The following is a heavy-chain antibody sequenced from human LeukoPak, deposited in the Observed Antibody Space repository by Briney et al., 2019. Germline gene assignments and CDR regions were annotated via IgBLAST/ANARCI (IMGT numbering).Heavy chain of an antibody. CDR1: GFTVSSNY. V-gene: IGHV3-53*01. CDR2: IYSGGST. Sequence: GSLRLSCAASGFTVSSNYMSWVRQAPGKGLEWVSVIYSGGSTYFADSVKGRFTISRDNAKNSFYLQMNSLRAEDTAVYYCARVREGRWLHEGFDYWGLGTLVTVSS. D-gene: IGHD5-24*01. CDR3: ARVREGRWLHEGFDY. J-gene: IGHJ4*02.